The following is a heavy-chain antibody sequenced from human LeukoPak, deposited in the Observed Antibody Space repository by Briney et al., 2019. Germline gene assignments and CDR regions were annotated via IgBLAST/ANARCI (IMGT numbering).Heavy chain of an antibody. CDR3: AKVSLSIVGAIVD. V-gene: IGHV3-9*01. Sequence: GRSLRLSCAASGFTFDDYAMHWVRQAPGKGLEWVSGISWNSGSIGYADSVKGRFTISRDNAKNSLYLQMNSLRAEDTALYYCAKVSLSIVGAIVDWGQGTLVTVSS. J-gene: IGHJ4*02. CDR1: GFTFDDYA. CDR2: ISWNSGSI. D-gene: IGHD1-26*01.